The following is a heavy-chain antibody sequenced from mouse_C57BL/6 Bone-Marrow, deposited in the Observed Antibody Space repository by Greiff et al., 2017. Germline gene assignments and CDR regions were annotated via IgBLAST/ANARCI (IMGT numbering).Heavy chain of an antibody. CDR2: IWRGGST. V-gene: IGHV2-5*01. J-gene: IGHJ3*01. Sequence: VQGVESGPGLVQPSQSLSITCTVSGFSLTSYGVHWVRQSPGKGLEWLGVIWRGGSTDYNAAFMSRLSITKDNSKSQVFFKMNSLQADDTAIYYCAKNGGYDGSWFAYWGQGTLVTVSA. CDR3: AKNGGYDGSWFAY. D-gene: IGHD2-2*01. CDR1: GFSLTSYG.